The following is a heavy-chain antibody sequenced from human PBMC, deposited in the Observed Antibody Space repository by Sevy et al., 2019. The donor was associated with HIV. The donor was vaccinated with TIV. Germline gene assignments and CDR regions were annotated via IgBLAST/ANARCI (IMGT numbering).Heavy chain of an antibody. CDR3: ARGFDTPRGFDP. Sequence: ETLSLTCGVSGGSISSSNWWHWVRQPPGKGLEWIGEIDRSGSTNYNPSLKSRVTISVDNSKNQFSLQLNSVTAADTAVYYCARGFDTPRGFDPWGQGTLVTVSS. CDR1: GGSISSSNW. D-gene: IGHD3-10*01. J-gene: IGHJ5*02. CDR2: IDRSGST. V-gene: IGHV4-4*02.